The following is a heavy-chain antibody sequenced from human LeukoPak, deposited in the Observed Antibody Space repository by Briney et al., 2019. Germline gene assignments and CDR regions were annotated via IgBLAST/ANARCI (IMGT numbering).Heavy chain of an antibody. Sequence: GRSLRLSCAASGFTFSSYGMHWVRQAPGKGLEWVAVISYDGSNKYYADSVKGRFTISRDNSKNTLYLQMNSLRAEDTAVYYCAKAPEVVVVAAIDYWGQGTLVTVSS. CDR1: GFTFSSYG. CDR2: ISYDGSNK. CDR3: AKAPEVVVVAAIDY. V-gene: IGHV3-30*18. J-gene: IGHJ4*02. D-gene: IGHD2-15*01.